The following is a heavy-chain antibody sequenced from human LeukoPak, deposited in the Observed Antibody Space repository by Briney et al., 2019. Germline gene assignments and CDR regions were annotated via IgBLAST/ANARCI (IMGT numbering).Heavy chain of an antibody. Sequence: SETLSLTCTVSGGSISSSNYYWGWIRQPPSKGLEWIGSMYYSGSIFYNPSLKSRVTISVDTSKNQFSLKLSSVTAADTAVYYCDAHDYPFDYWGQGTLVTVSS. D-gene: IGHD4-11*01. CDR3: DAHDYPFDY. CDR1: GGSISSSNYY. J-gene: IGHJ4*02. V-gene: IGHV4-39*07. CDR2: MYYSGSI.